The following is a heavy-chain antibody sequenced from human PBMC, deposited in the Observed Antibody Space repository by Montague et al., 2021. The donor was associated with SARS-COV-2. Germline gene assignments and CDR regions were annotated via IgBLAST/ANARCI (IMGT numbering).Heavy chain of an antibody. D-gene: IGHD3-10*01. CDR3: ARDRFVLGAGRQGTIDF. CDR2: MHFTGKT. Sequence: SETLSLTCSVSGDSITNHYWSWIRQPAGKGLEWIGRMHFTGKTNFSPFFSSRLTMSADTSKNQFSLKPTSVTAADTAIYFCARDRFVLGAGRQGTIDFWGQGTLVTVSS. J-gene: IGHJ4*02. V-gene: IGHV4-4*07. CDR1: GDSITNHY.